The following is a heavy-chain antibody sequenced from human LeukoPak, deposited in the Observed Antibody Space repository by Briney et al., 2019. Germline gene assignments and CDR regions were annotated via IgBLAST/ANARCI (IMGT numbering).Heavy chain of an antibody. D-gene: IGHD5-12*01. CDR1: GDSVSSNSAA. V-gene: IGHV6-1*01. J-gene: IGHJ5*02. CDR2: TYYRSKWYN. CDR3: ARALIVATIMGYNWFDP. Sequence: SQTLSLTCAISGDSVSSNSAAWNWIRQSPSRGLEWLGRTYYRSKWYNDYAVSVKSRITINPDTSKNQFSLQLNSVTPEDTAVYYCARALIVATIMGYNWFDPWGQGTLVTVSS.